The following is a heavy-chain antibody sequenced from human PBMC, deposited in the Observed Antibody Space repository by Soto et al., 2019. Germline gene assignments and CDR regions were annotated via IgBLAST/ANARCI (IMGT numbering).Heavy chain of an antibody. V-gene: IGHV3-48*02. CDR3: AKIQLATE. CDR2: ISSSSSTI. Sequence: EVQLVESGGGLVQPGGSLRLSCAASGFTFSSYSMNWVRQAPGKGLEWVSYISSSSSTIYYADSVKGRFTISRDNAKNSQYLQMNSLRDEDTAVYYCAKIQLATEWGQGTLVTVSS. J-gene: IGHJ4*02. D-gene: IGHD5-18*01. CDR1: GFTFSSYS.